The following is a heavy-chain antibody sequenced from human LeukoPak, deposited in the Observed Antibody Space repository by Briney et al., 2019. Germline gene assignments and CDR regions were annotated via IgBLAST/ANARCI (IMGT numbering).Heavy chain of an antibody. V-gene: IGHV4-34*01. CDR2: INHSGST. Sequence: SETLSLTCAVYGGSFSGYYWSWIRQPPGKGLEWIGEINHSGSTNYNPSLKSRVTISVDTSKNLFSLKLSSVTAADTAVYYCARGQWFGESPPFDYWGQGTLVTVSS. J-gene: IGHJ4*02. CDR1: GGSFSGYY. D-gene: IGHD3-10*01. CDR3: ARGQWFGESPPFDY.